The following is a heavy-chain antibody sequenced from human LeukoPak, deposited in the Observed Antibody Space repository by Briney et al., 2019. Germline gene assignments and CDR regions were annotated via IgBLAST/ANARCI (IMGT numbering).Heavy chain of an antibody. CDR3: ARWDYDFWSGYYPMGGFDI. J-gene: IGHJ3*02. CDR2: INHSGST. Sequence: SETLSLTCAVYGGSFSGYYWSWIRQPPGKGLEWIGEINHSGSTNYNPSLKSRVTISVDTSKNQFSLKLSSVTAADTAVYYCARWDYDFWSGYYPMGGFDIWGQGTMVTVSS. V-gene: IGHV4-34*01. CDR1: GGSFSGYY. D-gene: IGHD3-3*01.